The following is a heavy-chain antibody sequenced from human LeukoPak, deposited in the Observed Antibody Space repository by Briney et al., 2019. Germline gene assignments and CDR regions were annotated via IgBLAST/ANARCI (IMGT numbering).Heavy chain of an antibody. J-gene: IGHJ6*03. Sequence: PGGSLRLSGAASGFTFSSYAMHWVRQAPGKGLEYVSVISSNGDSTYYANSVQGRFTISRDNSKNTLYLQMGSLRAEDMAVYYCARDAVPAAVYYYYYYMDVWGKGTTVTVSS. CDR1: GFTFSSYA. V-gene: IGHV3-64*01. D-gene: IGHD2-2*01. CDR2: ISSNGDST. CDR3: ARDAVPAAVYYYYYYMDV.